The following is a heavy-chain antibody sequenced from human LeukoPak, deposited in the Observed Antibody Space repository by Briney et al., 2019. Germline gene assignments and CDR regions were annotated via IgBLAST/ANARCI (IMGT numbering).Heavy chain of an antibody. CDR2: INPNSGGT. V-gene: IGHV1-2*02. Sequence: ASVKVSCKASGYTFTGYYMHWVRQAPGQGLEWMGWINPNSGGTNYAQKFQGRVTMTRDTSTSTAYMELSRLRSDDTAVYYCARNRWDVVPAAITLGIYYYYYMDVWGKGTTVTVSS. CDR3: ARNRWDVVPAAITLGIYYYYYMDV. D-gene: IGHD2-2*02. J-gene: IGHJ6*03. CDR1: GYTFTGYY.